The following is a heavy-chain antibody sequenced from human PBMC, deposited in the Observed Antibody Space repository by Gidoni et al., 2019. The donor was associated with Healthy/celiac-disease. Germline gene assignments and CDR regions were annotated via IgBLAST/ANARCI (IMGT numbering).Heavy chain of an antibody. CDR3: ARRRMVRGVYYYGMDV. D-gene: IGHD3-10*01. J-gene: IGHJ6*02. CDR1: GYTFTSYA. CDR2: MNPNSGNT. V-gene: IGHV1-8*01. Sequence: QVQLVQSGAEVKKPGASVKVSCKASGYTFTSYAINWVRQATGQGLEWMGWMNPNSGNTGYAQKFQGRVTMTRNTSISTAYMELSSLRSEDTAVYYCARRRMVRGVYYYGMDVWGQGTTVTVSS.